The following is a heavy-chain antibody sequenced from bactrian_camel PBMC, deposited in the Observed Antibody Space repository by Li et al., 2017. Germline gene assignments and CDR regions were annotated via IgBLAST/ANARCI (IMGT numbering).Heavy chain of an antibody. Sequence: DVQLVESGGGSVQAGGSLRLSCSLSIYTYTTTYCMGWFRRAPGKEREGVATIASNGDTRYTDSVRDRFTISKDNAKRLLYLQMNSLKPEDTAVYSCARVRGVVAVGFVDYWGQGTQVTVS. CDR1: IYTYTTTYC. D-gene: IGHD6*01. CDR3: ARVRGVVAVGFVDY. J-gene: IGHJ4*01. CDR2: IASNGDT. V-gene: IGHV3S42*01.